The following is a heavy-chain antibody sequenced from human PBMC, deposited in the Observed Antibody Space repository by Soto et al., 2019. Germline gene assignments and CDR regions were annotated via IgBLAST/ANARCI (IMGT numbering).Heavy chain of an antibody. CDR2: ISGSGGST. J-gene: IGHJ4*02. D-gene: IGHD2-21*02. CDR1: GFTFSSYA. V-gene: IGHV3-23*01. Sequence: EVQLLESGGGLVQPGGSLRLSCAASGFTFSSYAMSWVRQAPGKGLEWVSAISGSGGSTYYADSVKGRFTISRDNSKNTLYLQMNSLRAKDTAVYYCASGPYCGGDCYSSDYWGQGTLVTVSS. CDR3: ASGPYCGGDCYSSDY.